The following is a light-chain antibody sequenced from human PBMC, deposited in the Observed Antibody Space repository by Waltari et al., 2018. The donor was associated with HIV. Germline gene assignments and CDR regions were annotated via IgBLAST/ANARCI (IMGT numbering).Light chain of an antibody. CDR2: YAS. CDR1: QSVSSSS. V-gene: IGKV3-20*01. J-gene: IGKJ4*01. CDR3: QQYGRSLGLT. Sequence: EIVLTQSPGTLSLSPGERATLSCRASQSVSSSSLAWYQQKPGQAPRLLISYASSRATGIPDRFSGSGSGTDFTLTISKLEPEDFAVYICQQYGRSLGLTFGGGTKVEIK.